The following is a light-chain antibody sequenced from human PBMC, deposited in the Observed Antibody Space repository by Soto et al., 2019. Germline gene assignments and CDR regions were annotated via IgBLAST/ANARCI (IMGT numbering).Light chain of an antibody. V-gene: IGLV2-23*02. CDR1: SSDVGSYKL. CDR3: CSYADSSTYV. CDR2: EVS. J-gene: IGLJ1*01. Sequence: QSVLTQPASVSGSPGQSITISCTGTSSDVGSYKLVSWYQQHPGKAPKLMIYEVSKRPSGVSNRFSASKSGITASLTISGLQAEDEADYYCCSYADSSTYVFGTGTKLTVL.